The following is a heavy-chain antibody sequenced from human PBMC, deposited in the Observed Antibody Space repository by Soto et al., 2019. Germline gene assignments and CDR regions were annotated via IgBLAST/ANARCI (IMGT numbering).Heavy chain of an antibody. Sequence: ASVKVSCKASGYTFTSYDINWVRQATGQGLEWMGWTNPNSGNTGYAQKFQGRVTMTRNTSISTAYMELSSLRSEDTAVYYCARSRVGYYDFWSGPEDAFDIWGQGTMVTVSS. V-gene: IGHV1-8*01. CDR3: ARSRVGYYDFWSGPEDAFDI. J-gene: IGHJ3*02. CDR2: TNPNSGNT. CDR1: GYTFTSYD. D-gene: IGHD3-3*01.